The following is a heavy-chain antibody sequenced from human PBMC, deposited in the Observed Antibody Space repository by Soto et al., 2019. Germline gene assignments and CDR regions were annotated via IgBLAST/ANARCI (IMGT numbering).Heavy chain of an antibody. CDR2: LYYGRSA. Sequence: PEETLSLTCAVSGDSISSYYCMWIRQPPGKGLESIGYLYYGRSANYNPSLKSRVTLSVDTSTNQCSLKLSSVTAADTAVYYCAVYGSGSYLYYYYGMDVWGQGTTVT. V-gene: IGHV4-59*04. D-gene: IGHD3-10*01. CDR3: AVYGSGSYLYYYYGMDV. J-gene: IGHJ6*02. CDR1: GDSISSYY.